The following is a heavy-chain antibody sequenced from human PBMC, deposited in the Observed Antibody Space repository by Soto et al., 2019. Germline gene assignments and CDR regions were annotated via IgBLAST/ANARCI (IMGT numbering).Heavy chain of an antibody. CDR1: GFDASVNY. CDR3: VRENYYYGMDV. V-gene: IGHV3-66*01. CDR2: INAAGST. Sequence: EVQLVESGGTLVQPGGSLSLACAASGFDASVNYMTWVRQAPGKGLEWVSLINAAGSTLYADSVKGRFTISRDDSNNTLSLQINSLRVEDTAMYYCVRENYYYGMDVWGQGTAVTVSS. J-gene: IGHJ6*02.